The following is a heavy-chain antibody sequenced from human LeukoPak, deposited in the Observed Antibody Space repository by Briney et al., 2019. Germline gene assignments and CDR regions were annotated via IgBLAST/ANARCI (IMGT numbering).Heavy chain of an antibody. CDR3: AREQSSGDYRTADY. Sequence: PGRSLRLSCAVSGFTISDNGMHWVCQAPGKGLEWVGVVTYGEGDKHYADSVKGRFTISRDNSKNTLYLHMNSLRVEDTALYYCAREQSSGDYRTADYWGQGTLVTVSS. D-gene: IGHD6-19*01. CDR1: GFTISDNG. V-gene: IGHV3-30*03. CDR2: VTYGEGDK. J-gene: IGHJ4*02.